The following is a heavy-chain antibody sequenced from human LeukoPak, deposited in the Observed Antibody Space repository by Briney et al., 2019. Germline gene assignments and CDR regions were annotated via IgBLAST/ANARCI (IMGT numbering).Heavy chain of an antibody. Sequence: APVKISCKGSGCTFTHYYMHWVPQAPGKGLEWMGLVDPEDGETIYAEKFQGRVTITADTSTDTAYMELSSLRSEDTAVYYCRLGSDMTTVTTVPLDAFDIWGQGTMVTVSS. J-gene: IGHJ3*02. CDR3: RLGSDMTTVTTVPLDAFDI. D-gene: IGHD4-17*01. CDR2: VDPEDGET. V-gene: IGHV1-69-2*01. CDR1: GCTFTHYY.